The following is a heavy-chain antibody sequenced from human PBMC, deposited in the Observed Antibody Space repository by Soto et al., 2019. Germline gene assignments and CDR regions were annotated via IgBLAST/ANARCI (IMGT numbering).Heavy chain of an antibody. CDR3: AKARPAGTWSYYGMDV. J-gene: IGHJ6*02. CDR1: GFTFSSYA. Sequence: EVQLLESGGGLVQPGGSLRLSCAASGFTFSSYAMSWVRQAPGQGLEWVSAISGSGGSTYYADSVKGRFTISRDNSKNTLYLQMNSLRAEDTAVYYCAKARPAGTWSYYGMDVWGQGNTVTVSS. CDR2: ISGSGGST. D-gene: IGHD6-13*01. V-gene: IGHV3-23*01.